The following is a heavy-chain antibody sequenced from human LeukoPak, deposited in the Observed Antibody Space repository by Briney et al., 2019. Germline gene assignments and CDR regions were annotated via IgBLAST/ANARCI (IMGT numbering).Heavy chain of an antibody. Sequence: PGGSLRLSCAASGFTFSNAYMSWVRQAPGKGLEWVALISYDGANKYYADSVKGRFTISRDNSKNTLYLQMSSLRPEDTAVYYCAKVGHYHDFDYWGQGTLVTVSS. CDR1: GFTFSNAY. D-gene: IGHD3-3*01. V-gene: IGHV3-30*18. CDR3: AKVGHYHDFDY. J-gene: IGHJ4*02. CDR2: ISYDGANK.